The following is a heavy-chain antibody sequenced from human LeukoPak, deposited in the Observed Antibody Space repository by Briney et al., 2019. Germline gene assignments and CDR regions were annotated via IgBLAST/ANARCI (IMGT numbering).Heavy chain of an antibody. CDR1: GGTFSSYA. CDR2: IIPIFGTA. J-gene: IGHJ4*02. V-gene: IGHV1-69*05. Sequence: ASVKVSRKASGGTFSSYAISWVRQAPGQGLEWMGGIIPIFGTANYAQKFQGRVTITTDESTSTAYMELSSLRSEDTAVYYCAKRDGYNPHLWDYWGQGTLVTVSS. D-gene: IGHD5-24*01. CDR3: AKRDGYNPHLWDY.